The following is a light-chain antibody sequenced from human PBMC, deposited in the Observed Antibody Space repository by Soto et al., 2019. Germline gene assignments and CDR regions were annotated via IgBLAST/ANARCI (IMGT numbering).Light chain of an antibody. Sequence: EIVLTQSPGTLALCPGERATLSCRASQSVSSTYLAWYQQKPGQAPRLLIYGASNRATGIPDRFSGGGSGTDFTITISRREPEDFALYYCQQYASSPPFTFGPGTTVEIK. CDR1: QSVSSTY. CDR3: QQYASSPPFT. J-gene: IGKJ3*01. V-gene: IGKV3-20*01. CDR2: GAS.